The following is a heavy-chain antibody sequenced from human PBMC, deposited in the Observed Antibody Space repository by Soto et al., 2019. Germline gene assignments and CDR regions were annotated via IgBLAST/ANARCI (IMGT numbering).Heavy chain of an antibody. D-gene: IGHD3-10*01. CDR3: ARVGIPLELRGPRYYYYYYGMDV. Sequence: SETLSLTCTVSGGSVSSGSYYWSWIRQPPGKGLEWIGYIYYSGSTNYNPSLKSRVTISVDTSKNQLSLKLSSVTAADTAVYYCARVGIPLELRGPRYYYYYYGMDVWGQGTTVTVSS. V-gene: IGHV4-61*01. CDR1: GGSVSSGSYY. CDR2: IYYSGST. J-gene: IGHJ6*02.